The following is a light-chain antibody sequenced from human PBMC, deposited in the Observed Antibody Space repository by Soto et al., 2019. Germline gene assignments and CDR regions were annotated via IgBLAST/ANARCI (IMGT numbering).Light chain of an antibody. V-gene: IGKV1-5*01. J-gene: IGKJ3*01. Sequence: DIQMTQSPSTLSASVGDRVTITCRASQSISSWLAWYQQKPGKAPKLLIYDASSLESGVPSRFSGSGSGTEFTLTISSLQPDDFATYYCQQYTSYSRTFGPGTKVDIK. CDR2: DAS. CDR1: QSISSW. CDR3: QQYTSYSRT.